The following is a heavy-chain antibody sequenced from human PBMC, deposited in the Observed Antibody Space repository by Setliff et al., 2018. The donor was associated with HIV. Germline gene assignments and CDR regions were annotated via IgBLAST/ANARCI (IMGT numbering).Heavy chain of an antibody. D-gene: IGHD7-27*01. CDR2: VYSTGST. CDR3: ASTSMGMTRKPIWYYHMDV. Sequence: TLSLTCTVSGGSIENLYWTWIRQPSGRGLEWIGYVYSTGSTKYNPSLKSRATMSDDTSKNRISLTLTSVSAADTAVYYCASTSMGMTRKPIWYYHMDVWGHGITVTVSS. CDR1: GGSIENLY. J-gene: IGHJ6*03. V-gene: IGHV4-59*11.